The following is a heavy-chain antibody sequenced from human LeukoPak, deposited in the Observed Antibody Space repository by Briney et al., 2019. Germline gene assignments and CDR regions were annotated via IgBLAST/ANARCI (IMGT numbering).Heavy chain of an antibody. V-gene: IGHV4-39*07. CDR3: ARARGSYLLHDY. CDR2: IYYSGST. Sequence: SETLSLTCTVSGGSISSSSYYWGWIRQPPGKGLEWIGSIYYSGSTNYNPSLKSRVTISVDTSKNQFSLKLSSVTAADTAVYYCARARGSYLLHDYWGQGTLVTVSS. J-gene: IGHJ4*02. D-gene: IGHD1-26*01. CDR1: GGSISSSSYY.